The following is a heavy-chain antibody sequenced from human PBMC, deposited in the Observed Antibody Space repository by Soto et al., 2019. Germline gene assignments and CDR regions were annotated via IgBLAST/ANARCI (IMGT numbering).Heavy chain of an antibody. CDR1: GGSISSNNW. D-gene: IGHD6-13*01. CDR2: IYHSGST. J-gene: IGHJ4*02. V-gene: IGHV4-4*02. Sequence: QVQLQESGPGLVRPSGTLSLTCAVSGGSISSNNWWSWVRQPPGKGLEWIGEIYHSGSTNYNPSLKSRVTMSVVPSQNLFSLTLNSVTAADTAFYYCARDQGSHPGDWVQGTLVSVSS. CDR3: ARDQGSHPGD.